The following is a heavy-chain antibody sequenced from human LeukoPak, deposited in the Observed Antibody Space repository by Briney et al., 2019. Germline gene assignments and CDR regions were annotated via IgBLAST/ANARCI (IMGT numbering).Heavy chain of an antibody. D-gene: IGHD3-10*01. CDR3: ARRLVRGVIIIEFDC. CDR1: GGSISSDNSY. V-gene: IGHV4-39*01. CDR2: IYYSGIT. Sequence: SETLSLTCTVSGGSISSDNSYRGWIRQPPGKGLEWIGTIYYSGITYYNPSLKSRVTISVDTSKNQFSLKLSSVTAADTAVYYCARRLVRGVIIIEFDCWGQGTLVTVSS. J-gene: IGHJ4*02.